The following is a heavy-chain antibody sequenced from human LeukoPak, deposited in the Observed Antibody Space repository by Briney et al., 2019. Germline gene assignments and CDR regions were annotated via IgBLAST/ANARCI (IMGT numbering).Heavy chain of an antibody. CDR2: INHSGST. CDR1: GGSISSSSYY. V-gene: IGHV4-39*07. Sequence: SETLSLTCTVSGGSISSSSYYWGWIRQPPGTGLEWIGEINHSGSTNYNPSLKSRVTISVDTSKNQFSLKLSSVTAADTAMYYCARDGYYYGSGTPYYFDYWGQGTLVTVSS. D-gene: IGHD3-10*01. CDR3: ARDGYYYGSGTPYYFDY. J-gene: IGHJ4*02.